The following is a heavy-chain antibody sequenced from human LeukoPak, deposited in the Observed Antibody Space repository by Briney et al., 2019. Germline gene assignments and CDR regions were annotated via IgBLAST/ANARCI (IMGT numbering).Heavy chain of an antibody. J-gene: IGHJ4*02. V-gene: IGHV1-2*02. Sequence: ASVKVSCKASGYTFTGYYMHWVRQVPGQGLEWMGWINPNSGGTNYAQKFQGRVTMTRDTSISTAYMELSRLRSDDTAVYYCARDGAYCSSTSCSPLNDYWGQGTLVTVSS. D-gene: IGHD2-2*01. CDR2: INPNSGGT. CDR1: GYTFTGYY. CDR3: ARDGAYCSSTSCSPLNDY.